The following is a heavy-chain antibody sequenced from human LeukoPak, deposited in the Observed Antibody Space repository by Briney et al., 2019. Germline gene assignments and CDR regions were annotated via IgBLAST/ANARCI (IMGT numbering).Heavy chain of an antibody. J-gene: IGHJ4*02. V-gene: IGHV4-34*01. CDR3: ARVFAVPYFDY. D-gene: IGHD6-19*01. Sequence: SETLSLTCAVYGGSFSGYYWSWIRQPPGKGLEWIGEINHSGSTNYNPSLKSRVTISADTSKNQFSLKLSSVTAADTAVYYCARVFAVPYFDYWGQGTLVTVSS. CDR1: GGSFSGYY. CDR2: INHSGST.